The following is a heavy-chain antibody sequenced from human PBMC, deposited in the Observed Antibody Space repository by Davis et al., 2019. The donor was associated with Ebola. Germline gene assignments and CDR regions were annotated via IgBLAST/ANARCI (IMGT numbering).Heavy chain of an antibody. J-gene: IGHJ4*02. V-gene: IGHV4-59*12. CDR1: GGSISSYY. CDR3: ARGGYSYGSIDY. CDR2: IYHSGST. D-gene: IGHD5-18*01. Sequence: MPSETLSLTCTVSGGSISSYYWSWIRQPPGKGLEWIGYIYHSGSTYYNSSLRGRVNISVDRSKNQFSLKLTSLTAADTAVYYCARGGYSYGSIDYWGQGTLVTVSS.